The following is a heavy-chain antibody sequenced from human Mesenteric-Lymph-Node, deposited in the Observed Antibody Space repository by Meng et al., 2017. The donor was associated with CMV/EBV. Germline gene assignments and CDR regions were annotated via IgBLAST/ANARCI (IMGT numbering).Heavy chain of an antibody. V-gene: IGHV4-34*01. Sequence: GAGLLKPSETMSLTCAVDGGSFSGYYWSWIRQPPGKGLEWIGEINHSGSTNYNPSLKSRVTISVDTSKNQFSLKLSSVTAADTAVYYCARGNYMVRGFSSTTFDYWGQGTLVTVSS. CDR2: INHSGST. D-gene: IGHD3-10*01. CDR1: GGSFSGYY. CDR3: ARGNYMVRGFSSTTFDY. J-gene: IGHJ4*02.